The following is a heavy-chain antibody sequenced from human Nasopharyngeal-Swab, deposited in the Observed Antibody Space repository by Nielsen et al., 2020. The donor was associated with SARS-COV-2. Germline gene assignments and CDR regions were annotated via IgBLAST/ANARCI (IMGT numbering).Heavy chain of an antibody. CDR3: VREEWYSFDY. V-gene: IGHV3-72*01. CDR2: IRNKHDSYSA. Sequence: WIRQPPGKGLDWVGRIRNKHDSYSADYDVSVKGRFTISRDDSANSLYLQMNSLKTEDTAVYFCVREEWYSFDYWGQGTLVTVSS. D-gene: IGHD1-1*01. J-gene: IGHJ4*02.